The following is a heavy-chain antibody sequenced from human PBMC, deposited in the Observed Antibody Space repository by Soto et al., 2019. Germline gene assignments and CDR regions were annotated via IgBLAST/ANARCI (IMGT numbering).Heavy chain of an antibody. D-gene: IGHD2-21*01. J-gene: IGHJ3*02. CDR2: ILPIFGTA. Sequence: QVLLVQSGAEMKKPGSSVRVSCKASGGSFSTSSIYWVRQAPGQRPEWMANILPIFGTADYAQKFQGRHTITADTSTNPAYMELRSLFSEDTAVYYCARGHEFGGNSDAYDIWGQGTVVTVSS. V-gene: IGHV1-69*14. CDR1: GGSFSTSS. CDR3: ARGHEFGGNSDAYDI.